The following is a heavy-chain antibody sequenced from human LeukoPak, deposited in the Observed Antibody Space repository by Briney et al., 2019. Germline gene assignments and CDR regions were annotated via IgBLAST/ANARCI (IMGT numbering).Heavy chain of an antibody. Sequence: ASVTVSCKASGYTFTSYDINWVRQATGQGLEWMGWMNPNSGNTGYAQKFQGRVTMTRNTSISTAYMELSSLRSEDTAVYYCARGFVRARGYNKRYSRLLDYWGQGTLVTVSS. D-gene: IGHD5-18*01. J-gene: IGHJ4*02. CDR3: ARGFVRARGYNKRYSRLLDY. CDR1: GYTFTSYD. CDR2: MNPNSGNT. V-gene: IGHV1-8*01.